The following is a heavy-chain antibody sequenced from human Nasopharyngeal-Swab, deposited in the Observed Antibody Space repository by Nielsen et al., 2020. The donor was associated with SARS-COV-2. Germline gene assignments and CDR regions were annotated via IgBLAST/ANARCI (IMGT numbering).Heavy chain of an antibody. J-gene: IGHJ6*03. D-gene: IGHD3-3*01. CDR2: IYYSGST. CDR3: ARQIYDFWSGYGLVCYYYMDV. Sequence: WIRQPPGKGLEWIGYIYYSGSTNYNPSLKSRVTISVDTSKNQFSLKLSSVTAADTAVYYCARQIYDFWSGYGLVCYYYMDVWGKGTTVTVSS. V-gene: IGHV4-59*08.